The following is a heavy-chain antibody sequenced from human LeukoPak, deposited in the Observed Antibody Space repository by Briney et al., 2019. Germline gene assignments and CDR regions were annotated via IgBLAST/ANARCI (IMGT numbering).Heavy chain of an antibody. J-gene: IGHJ4*02. CDR1: GYPFTGYY. D-gene: IGHD2-2*01. V-gene: IGHV1-2*02. Sequence: ASVKVSCKASGYPFTGYYLHWVRQAPGQGLEWMGWINPNSGFTNYAQKFQGRVTMTRDTSISTAYMELSRLRPGDTAVYYCARLADCSSSSCRSFDYWGQGTLVTVSS. CDR2: INPNSGFT. CDR3: ARLADCSSSSCRSFDY.